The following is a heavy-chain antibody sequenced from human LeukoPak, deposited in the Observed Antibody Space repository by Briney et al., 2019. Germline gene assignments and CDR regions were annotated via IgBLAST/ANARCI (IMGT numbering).Heavy chain of an antibody. V-gene: IGHV1-2*02. Sequence: GASVKVSCKASGYTFTGYYMHWVRQAPGQGLEWMGWINPNSGGTNYAQKFQGRVTMTRDTSISTAYMELSRLRSDDTAVYYCARDGVVVAPFYYYCGMDVWGQGTTVTVSS. CDR1: GYTFTGYY. CDR2: INPNSGGT. D-gene: IGHD2-15*01. J-gene: IGHJ6*02. CDR3: ARDGVVVAPFYYYCGMDV.